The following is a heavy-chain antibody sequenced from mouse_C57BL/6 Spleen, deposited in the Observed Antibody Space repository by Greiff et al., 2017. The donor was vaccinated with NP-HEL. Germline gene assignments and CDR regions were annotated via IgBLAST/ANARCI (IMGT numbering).Heavy chain of an antibody. CDR2: ITPSTGGT. CDR3: ARGARDWFAY. J-gene: IGHJ3*01. D-gene: IGHD3-3*01. Sequence: VQLQQSGPELVKPGASVKISCKASGYSFTGYYMNWVKQSPEKSLEWIGEITPSTGGTTYIQKFKAKATLTVDKSSSTAYMQLKSLTAEDSAVYYCARGARDWFAYWGQETLVTVSA. CDR1: GYSFTGYY. V-gene: IGHV1-42*01.